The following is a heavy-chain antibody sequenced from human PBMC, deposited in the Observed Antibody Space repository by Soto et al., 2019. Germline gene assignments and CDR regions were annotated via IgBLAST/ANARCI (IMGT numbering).Heavy chain of an antibody. J-gene: IGHJ3*02. V-gene: IGHV3-23*01. CDR1: GFTFSSYA. CDR3: AKDDSWTIEGAFDI. D-gene: IGHD6-13*01. Sequence: PGGSLRLSCAASGFTFSSYAMNWVRQAPGKGLEWVSVISGSGGSTYYADSVKGRFTISRDNSKNTLYLQMNSLRAEDTAVYYCAKDDSWTIEGAFDIWRQGTMVTVSS. CDR2: ISGSGGST.